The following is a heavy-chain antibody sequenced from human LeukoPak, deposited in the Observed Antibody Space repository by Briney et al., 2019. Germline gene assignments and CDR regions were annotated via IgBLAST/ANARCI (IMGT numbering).Heavy chain of an antibody. Sequence: SETLSLTCAVSGDSISSSNWWNWVRQPPGKGLEWIGEIYHSGSTNYNPSLKSRVTISVDTSKNQFSLKLSSVTAADTAVYYCARGRGRAVVITTSRRSFWFDSWGQGTLVTVSS. CDR3: ARGRGRAVVITTSRRSFWFDS. CDR2: IYHSGST. CDR1: GDSISSSNW. V-gene: IGHV4-4*02. J-gene: IGHJ5*01. D-gene: IGHD3-22*01.